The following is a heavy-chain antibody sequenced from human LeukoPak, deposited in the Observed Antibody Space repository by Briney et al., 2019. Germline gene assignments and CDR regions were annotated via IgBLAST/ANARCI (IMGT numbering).Heavy chain of an antibody. D-gene: IGHD3-22*01. V-gene: IGHV1-58*02. CDR1: GFTFTSSA. CDR3: ARHGGDDSSATYYSYFDY. J-gene: IGHJ4*02. Sequence: GASVRVSCKASGFTFTSSAMQWVRQARGQRLEWIGWIVVGSGNTNYAQKFQERVTITRDMSTSTAYMELSSLRSEDTAVYYCARHGGDDSSATYYSYFDYWGQGTLVTVSS. CDR2: IVVGSGNT.